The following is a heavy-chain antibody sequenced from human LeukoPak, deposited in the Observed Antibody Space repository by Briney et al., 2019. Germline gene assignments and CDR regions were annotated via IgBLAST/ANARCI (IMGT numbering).Heavy chain of an antibody. D-gene: IGHD1-26*01. V-gene: IGHV3-64*01. J-gene: IGHJ4*02. CDR2: ISSNGGST. CDR1: GFTFSSYA. CDR3: ARDQAYSGSYTFDY. Sequence: GGSLRLSCAASGFTFSSYAMHWVRQAPGKRLEYVSAISSNGGSTYYANSVKGRFTISRDNSKNTLYLQMGSLRAEDMAVYYCARDQAYSGSYTFDYWGQGTLVTVSS.